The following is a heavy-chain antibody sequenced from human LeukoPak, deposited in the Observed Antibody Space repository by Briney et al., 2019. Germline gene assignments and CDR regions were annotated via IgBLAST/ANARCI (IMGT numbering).Heavy chain of an antibody. Sequence: ASVKVSCKASGYTFTSYGISWVRQAPGQGLEWMGWISAYNGNTNYAQKFQGRVTMTRDTSISTAYMELSRLRSDDTAVYYCARERRDRTFRFDYWGQGTLVTVSS. V-gene: IGHV1-18*01. CDR2: ISAYNGNT. J-gene: IGHJ4*02. CDR1: GYTFTSYG. CDR3: ARERRDRTFRFDY. D-gene: IGHD1-14*01.